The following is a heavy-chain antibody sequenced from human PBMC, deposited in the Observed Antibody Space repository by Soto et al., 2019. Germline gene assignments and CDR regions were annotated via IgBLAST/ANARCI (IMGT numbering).Heavy chain of an antibody. D-gene: IGHD3-10*01. CDR2: ISTYKGNT. J-gene: IGHJ4*02. CDR1: GYTFTSCG. CDR3: ARDLDGSGSYYTDY. Sequence: GASVKVSCKGSGYTFTSCGISWVRQAPGQGLEWMGWISTYKGNTKYAQKFQGRVTMTTDTSTSTAYMELRSLRSDDTAVYYCARDLDGSGSYYTDYWGQGTLVTVSS. V-gene: IGHV1-18*01.